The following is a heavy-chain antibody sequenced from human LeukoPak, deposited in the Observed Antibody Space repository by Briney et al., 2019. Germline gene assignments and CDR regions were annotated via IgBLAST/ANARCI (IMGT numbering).Heavy chain of an antibody. CDR2: IYTSGST. CDR1: GGSISSGSYY. D-gene: IGHD3-9*01. J-gene: IGHJ3*02. CDR3: AREPARYFDWLVGGAFDI. Sequence: SQTLSLTCTVSGGSISSGSYYWSWIRQPAGKGLEWIGRIYTSGSTNYNPSLKSRVTISVDTSKNQLSLKLSSVTAADTAVYYCAREPARYFDWLVGGAFDIWGQGTMVTVSS. V-gene: IGHV4-61*02.